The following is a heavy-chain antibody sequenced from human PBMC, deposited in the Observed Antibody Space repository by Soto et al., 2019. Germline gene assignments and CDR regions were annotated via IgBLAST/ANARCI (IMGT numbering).Heavy chain of an antibody. V-gene: IGHV3-48*02. J-gene: IGHJ4*02. CDR1: GFTFSAYS. CDR2: ISSGSKTV. Sequence: LRLSCAASGFTFSAYSVNWVRQAPGKGLEWVSYISSGSKTVYYAESVKGRFTVSRDNARNSQYLQMNSLRDEDTAVYYCAREDILGVRSFDYWGQGTLVTVSS. CDR3: AREDILGVRSFDY. D-gene: IGHD3-9*01.